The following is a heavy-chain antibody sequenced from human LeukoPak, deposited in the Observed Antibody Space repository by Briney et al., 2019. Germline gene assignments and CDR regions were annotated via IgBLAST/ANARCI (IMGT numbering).Heavy chain of an antibody. Sequence: GGSLRLSCAASGFTFSTYSMNWVRQAPGKGLEWVSAISGSGGSTYYADSVKGRFTISRDNSKNTLYLQMNSLRAEDTAVYYCAKEGGSSFDYWGQGTLVTVSS. D-gene: IGHD6-13*01. J-gene: IGHJ4*02. CDR2: ISGSGGST. V-gene: IGHV3-23*01. CDR1: GFTFSTYS. CDR3: AKEGGSSFDY.